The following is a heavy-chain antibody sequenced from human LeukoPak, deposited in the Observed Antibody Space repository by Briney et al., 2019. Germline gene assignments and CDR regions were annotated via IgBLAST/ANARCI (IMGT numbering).Heavy chain of an antibody. CDR1: GYTFTSYG. J-gene: IGHJ4*02. CDR2: INPNSGGT. V-gene: IGHV1-2*02. D-gene: IGHD3-22*01. CDR3: AREGYYYDSSGYGDGADY. Sequence: ASVKVSCKASGYTFTSYGISWVRQAPGQGLELMGWINPNSGGTNYAQKFQGRVTMTRDTSISTAYMELSRLRSDDTAVYYCAREGYYYDSSGYGDGADYWGQGTLVTVSS.